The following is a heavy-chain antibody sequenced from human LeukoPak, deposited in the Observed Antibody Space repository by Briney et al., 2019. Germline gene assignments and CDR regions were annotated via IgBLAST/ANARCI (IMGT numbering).Heavy chain of an antibody. D-gene: IGHD6-6*01. CDR3: ARAIAARPAWFDP. Sequence: PSETLSLTCTVSGGSISSGDYYWSWIRQPPGKGLEWIGYIYYSGSTYYNPSLKSRVTISVDTSKNQFSLKLSSVTAADTAVYYCARAIAARPAWFDPWGQGTLVTVSS. J-gene: IGHJ5*02. CDR2: IYYSGST. CDR1: GGSISSGDYY. V-gene: IGHV4-30-4*01.